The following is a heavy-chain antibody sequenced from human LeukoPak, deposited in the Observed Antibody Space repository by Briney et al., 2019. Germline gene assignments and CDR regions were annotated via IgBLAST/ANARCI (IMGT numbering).Heavy chain of an antibody. CDR3: ARHSRSAYTGYENAFDI. Sequence: SETLSLTCTVSGDSISSSSYCWDWIRQPPGKGLELIGNIYNSANTHYNPSLKTRITMSVDTSKNQFSLKLNSVTAADTGNYYCARHSRSAYTGYENAFDIWGQGTMVTVSS. CDR1: GDSISSSSYC. CDR2: IYNSANT. J-gene: IGHJ3*02. D-gene: IGHD5-12*01. V-gene: IGHV4-39*01.